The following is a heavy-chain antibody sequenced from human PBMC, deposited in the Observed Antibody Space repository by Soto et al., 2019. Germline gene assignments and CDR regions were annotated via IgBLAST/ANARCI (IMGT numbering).Heavy chain of an antibody. J-gene: IGHJ5*02. CDR1: GGSISSYY. CDR3: ARDRRYCSGGSCYPNWFDH. V-gene: IGHV4-59*01. Sequence: SETLSLTCTVSGGSISSYYWSWIRQPPGKGLEWIGYIYYSGSTNYNPSLKSRVTISVDTSKNQFSLKLSSVTAAGTAVYYCARDRRYCSGGSCYPNWFDHWGQGTLVTVSS. CDR2: IYYSGST. D-gene: IGHD2-15*01.